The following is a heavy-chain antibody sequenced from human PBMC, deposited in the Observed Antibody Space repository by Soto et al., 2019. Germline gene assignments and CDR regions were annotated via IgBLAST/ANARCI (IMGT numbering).Heavy chain of an antibody. CDR3: AKASSSGYYVYFDC. CDR2: ITGSGGST. V-gene: IGHV3-23*01. Sequence: GGSLRLSCAASGFTFSSYAMTWVRQAPGKGLEWVSSITGSGGSTFYADSVKGRFTISRDYSKNTLYLQMDSLRADDTAVYYCAKASSSGYYVYFDCWGQGALVTVS. D-gene: IGHD3-22*01. CDR1: GFTFSSYA. J-gene: IGHJ4*02.